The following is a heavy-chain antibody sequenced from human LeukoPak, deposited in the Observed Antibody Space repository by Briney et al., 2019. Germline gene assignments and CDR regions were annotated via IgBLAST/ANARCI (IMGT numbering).Heavy chain of an antibody. Sequence: VKVSCKASGYTFTGYYMHWVRQAPGQGLEWMGWINPNSGGTNYAQKFQGRVTMTRDTSISTAYMELSRLRSDDTAVYYCARDSGALWFGEFRGFDPWGQGTLVTVSS. CDR3: ARDSGALWFGEFRGFDP. CDR2: INPNSGGT. CDR1: GYTFTGYY. J-gene: IGHJ5*02. D-gene: IGHD3-10*01. V-gene: IGHV1-2*02.